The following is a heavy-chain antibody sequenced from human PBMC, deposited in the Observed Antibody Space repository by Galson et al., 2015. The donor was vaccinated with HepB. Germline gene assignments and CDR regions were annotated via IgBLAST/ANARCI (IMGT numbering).Heavy chain of an antibody. J-gene: IGHJ4*02. Sequence: SVKVSCKASGYTFTSYGISWVRQAPGQGLEWMGWISAYNGNTNYAQKLQGRVTMTTDTSTSTAYMELRSLRSDDTAVYYCARDLGTVTTNHFDYWGQGTLVTVSS. D-gene: IGHD4-17*01. CDR3: ARDLGTVTTNHFDY. V-gene: IGHV1-18*01. CDR1: GYTFTSYG. CDR2: ISAYNGNT.